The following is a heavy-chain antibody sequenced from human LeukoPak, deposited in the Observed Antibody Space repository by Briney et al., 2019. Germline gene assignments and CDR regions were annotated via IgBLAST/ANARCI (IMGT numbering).Heavy chain of an antibody. J-gene: IGHJ4*02. Sequence: GGSLRLSCAASGFTFSSYAMSWVRQAPGKGLEWVSSISDSGGSTYYADSVKGRFTVSRDNSKNTLYLQMSSLRADDTAVYYCATPRGIVVVVAAPSFDFWGQGTLVTVSS. CDR1: GFTFSSYA. CDR3: ATPRGIVVVVAAPSFDF. CDR2: ISDSGGST. D-gene: IGHD2-15*01. V-gene: IGHV3-23*01.